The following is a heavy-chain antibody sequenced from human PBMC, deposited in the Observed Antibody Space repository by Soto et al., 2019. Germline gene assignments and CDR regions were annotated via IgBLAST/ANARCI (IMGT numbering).Heavy chain of an antibody. J-gene: IGHJ4*02. D-gene: IGHD3-3*01. V-gene: IGHV1-3*01. CDR2: TNAGNGNT. CDR3: ARAQLEYYDFWSGYHRGFDY. CDR1: GYTFTSYA. Sequence: ASVKVSCKASGYTFTSYAMHWVRQAPGQRLEWMGWTNAGNGNTKYSQKFQGRVTITRDTSASTAYMELSSLRSEDTAVYYCARAQLEYYDFWSGYHRGFDYWGQGTLVTVSS.